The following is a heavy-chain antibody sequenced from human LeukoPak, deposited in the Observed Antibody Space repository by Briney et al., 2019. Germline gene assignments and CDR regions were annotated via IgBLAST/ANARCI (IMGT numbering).Heavy chain of an antibody. CDR1: GYTFTGYY. J-gene: IGHJ3*02. CDR3: ASYDSSGYYSKRRAFIAFDI. Sequence: ASVKVSCKASGYTFTGYYMHWVRQATGQGLEWMGWINPNSGGTNYAQKFQGRVTMTRDTSISTAYMELSRLRSDDTAVYYCASYDSSGYYSKRRAFIAFDIWGQGTMVTVSS. CDR2: INPNSGGT. D-gene: IGHD3-22*01. V-gene: IGHV1-2*02.